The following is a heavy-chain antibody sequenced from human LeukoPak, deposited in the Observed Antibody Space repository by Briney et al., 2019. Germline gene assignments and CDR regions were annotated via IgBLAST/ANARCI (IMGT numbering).Heavy chain of an antibody. J-gene: IGHJ4*02. V-gene: IGHV3-21*01. Sequence: GGSLRLSCAASGFTFSSYSMNWVRQAPGKGLEWVSSISSSSSYIYYANSVKSRCTISRDNAKNTLYLQMNSLRAQDTAVYYCARVSVVITTGDYWGQRTLVTVSS. CDR1: GFTFSSYS. CDR2: ISSSSSYI. CDR3: ARVSVVITTGDY. D-gene: IGHD3-22*01.